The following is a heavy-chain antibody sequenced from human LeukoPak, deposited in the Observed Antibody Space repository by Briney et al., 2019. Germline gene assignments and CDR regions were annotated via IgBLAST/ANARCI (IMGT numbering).Heavy chain of an antibody. CDR3: ARLGRVRATNYYYYYMDV. CDR2: INPSGGST. Sequence: ASVKVSCKASGYTFTSYYMHWVRQAPGQGLEWMGIINPSGGSTSYAQKFQGRVTMTRDTSTSTVYMELSSVTAADTAVYYCARLGRVRATNYYYYYMDVWGKGTTVTISS. V-gene: IGHV1-46*01. CDR1: GYTFTSYY. J-gene: IGHJ6*03. D-gene: IGHD3-10*01.